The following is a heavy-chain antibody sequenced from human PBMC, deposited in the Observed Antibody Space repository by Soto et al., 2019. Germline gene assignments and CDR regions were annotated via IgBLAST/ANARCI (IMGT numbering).Heavy chain of an antibody. V-gene: IGHV1-69*13. Sequence: GASVKASFKASGGTFSSYTISWVRQAPGQGLEWMGGIIPIFATANYAQKFQGRVTITADESTSTAYMELSSLRSEDTAMYYCARGYTNYDWGKSYFDYWGQGTLVTVSS. CDR2: IIPIFATA. J-gene: IGHJ4*02. CDR3: ARGYTNYDWGKSYFDY. D-gene: IGHD4-4*01. CDR1: GGTFSSYT.